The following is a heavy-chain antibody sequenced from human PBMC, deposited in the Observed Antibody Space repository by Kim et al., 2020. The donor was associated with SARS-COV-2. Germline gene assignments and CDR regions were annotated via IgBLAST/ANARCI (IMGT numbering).Heavy chain of an antibody. CDR3: AKDDVVYYSQGNFDN. Sequence: GGSLRLSCAASGFTFSNYGMHWVRQAPGKGLEWVAFISYDESHKYYADSVKGRFTISRDNSNNTLYLHMNSLRGDDTSLYYCAKDDVVYYSQGNFDNWGQGTLVTVSS. J-gene: IGHJ4*02. CDR1: GFTFSNYG. D-gene: IGHD1-26*01. CDR2: ISYDESHK. V-gene: IGHV3-30*18.